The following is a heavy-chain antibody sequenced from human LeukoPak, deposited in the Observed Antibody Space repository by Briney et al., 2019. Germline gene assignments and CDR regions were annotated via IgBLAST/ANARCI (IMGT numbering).Heavy chain of an antibody. CDR2: IYYSGST. CDR1: GGSISSYY. D-gene: IGHD3-22*01. J-gene: IGHJ4*02. V-gene: IGHV4-59*01. Sequence: PSETLSLTCTVSGGSISSYYWSWIPQPPGKGLEWIGYIYYSGSTNYNPSLRSRVTISVDTSKNQFSLRLSSVTAADTAVYYCARSNKKYYYDSSGHFDYWGQGTLVTVSS. CDR3: ARSNKKYYYDSSGHFDY.